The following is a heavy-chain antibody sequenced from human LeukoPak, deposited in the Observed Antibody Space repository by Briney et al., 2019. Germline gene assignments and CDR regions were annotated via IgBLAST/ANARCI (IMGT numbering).Heavy chain of an antibody. D-gene: IGHD6-6*01. Sequence: SETLSLTCAVSGGSISSSNWWSWVRQPPGKGLEWIGEIYHSGSTNCNPSLKSRVTISVDKSKNQFSLKLSSVTAADTAVYYCASRSFERGLAARPRSGFDYWGQGTLVTVSS. V-gene: IGHV4-4*02. CDR3: ASRSFERGLAARPRSGFDY. CDR1: GGSISSSNW. CDR2: IYHSGST. J-gene: IGHJ4*02.